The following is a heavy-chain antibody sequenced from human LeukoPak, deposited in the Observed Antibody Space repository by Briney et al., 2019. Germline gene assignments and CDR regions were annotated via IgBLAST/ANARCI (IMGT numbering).Heavy chain of an antibody. CDR3: TKNRGAVAATSDY. Sequence: GGSLRLSCAASGFTFRNYPMTWVCHTQGEGLEWVSTISAGGGTSYADSVQGRFVISRDNSNNTVHLQMTSLRTDDTAVYYCTKNRGAVAATSDYWGQGTLVTVSS. D-gene: IGHD6-19*01. CDR1: GFTFRNYP. J-gene: IGHJ4*02. CDR2: ISAGGGT. V-gene: IGHV3-23*01.